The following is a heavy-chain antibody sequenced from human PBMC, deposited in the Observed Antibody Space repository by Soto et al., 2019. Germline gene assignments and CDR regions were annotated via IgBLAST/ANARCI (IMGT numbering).Heavy chain of an antibody. CDR1: GYTFTGYY. D-gene: IGHD6-19*01. Sequence: ASVKVSCKASGYTFTGYYMHWVRQAPGQGLEWMGWINPNSGGTNYAQKFQGWVTMTRDTSISTAYMELSRLRSDDTAVYYCARVPGYSSGPWWVYFDYWGQGTLVTVSS. V-gene: IGHV1-2*04. CDR3: ARVPGYSSGPWWVYFDY. J-gene: IGHJ4*02. CDR2: INPNSGGT.